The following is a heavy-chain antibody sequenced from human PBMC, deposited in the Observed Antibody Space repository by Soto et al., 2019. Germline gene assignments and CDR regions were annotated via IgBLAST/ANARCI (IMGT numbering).Heavy chain of an antibody. CDR1: GGSISGGAYY. J-gene: IGHJ5*02. D-gene: IGHD6-13*01. V-gene: IGHV4-31*03. Sequence: SETLSLTCTVSGGSISGGAYYWGWIRQHPGKGLEWIGYISHRGTAYYTPSLKSRVSLSVDPSKSQFSLNVTSLTAADTAVYYCARVSATGTRWFDPWGPGTLVTVSS. CDR2: ISHRGTA. CDR3: ARVSATGTRWFDP.